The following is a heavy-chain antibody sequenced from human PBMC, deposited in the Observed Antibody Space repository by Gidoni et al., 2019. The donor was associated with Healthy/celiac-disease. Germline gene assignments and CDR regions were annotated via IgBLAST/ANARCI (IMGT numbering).Heavy chain of an antibody. CDR3: AKDMAAVAGSFFDY. CDR2: ISWNSGSI. J-gene: IGHJ4*02. V-gene: IGHV3-9*01. CDR1: GFTFDDYA. Sequence: EVQLVESGGGLVQPGRSLRISCAASGFTFDDYAMHWVRQAPGKGLGWVSGISWNSGSIGYADSVKGRFTISRDNAKNSLYLQMNSLRAEDTALYYCAKDMAAVAGSFFDYWGQGTLVTVSS. D-gene: IGHD6-19*01.